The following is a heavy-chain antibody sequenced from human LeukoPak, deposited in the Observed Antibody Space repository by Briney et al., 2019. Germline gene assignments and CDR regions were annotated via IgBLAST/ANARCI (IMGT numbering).Heavy chain of an antibody. CDR1: GGSISSSSYY. V-gene: IGHV4-39*01. CDR2: IYYSGST. J-gene: IGHJ4*02. D-gene: IGHD6-19*01. Sequence: SETLSLTCAVSGGSISSSSYYWGWIRQPPGKGLEWIGSIYYSGSTYYNPSLKSRATISVDTSKNQFSLKLSSVTAADTAVYYCARHSGSSGWYRDFDYWGQGALVTVSS. CDR3: ARHSGSSGWYRDFDY.